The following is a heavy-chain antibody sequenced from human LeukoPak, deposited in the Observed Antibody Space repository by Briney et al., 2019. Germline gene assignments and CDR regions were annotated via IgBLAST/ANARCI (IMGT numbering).Heavy chain of an antibody. J-gene: IGHJ3*02. V-gene: IGHV1-69*13. Sequence: SVKVSCKASGGTFSSYAISWVRQAPGQGLEWMGGIIPIFGTANYAQKFQGRVTITADESTSTAYMELSSLRSEDTAVYYCAREGYYDSSGYLRAINAFDIWGQGTMVTVSS. CDR3: AREGYYDSSGYLRAINAFDI. D-gene: IGHD3-22*01. CDR2: IIPIFGTA. CDR1: GGTFSSYA.